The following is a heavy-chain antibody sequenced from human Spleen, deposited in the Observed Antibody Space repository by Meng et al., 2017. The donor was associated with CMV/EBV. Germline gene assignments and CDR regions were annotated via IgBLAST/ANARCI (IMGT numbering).Heavy chain of an antibody. Sequence: SETLSLTCTVSSFSISSGYYWAWIRQPPGRGLEWIATIYHTGRTYYNPSLKSRGTISVDTSKNQFSLKLSSVTAADTAVYYCARDGGGTSSRAFDIWGQGTMVTVSS. V-gene: IGHV4-38-2*02. CDR3: ARDGGGTSSRAFDI. J-gene: IGHJ3*02. D-gene: IGHD2-2*01. CDR1: SFSISSGYY. CDR2: IYHTGRT.